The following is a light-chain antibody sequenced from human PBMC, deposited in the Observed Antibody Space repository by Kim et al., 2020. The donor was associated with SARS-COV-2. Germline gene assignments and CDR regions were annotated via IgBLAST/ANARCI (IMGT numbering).Light chain of an antibody. Sequence: DIQMTQSPSTLSASVGDRVTISCRASQSISSWLAWYQQKPGKAPNLLIYESSSLESGVPSRFSGSGSGTEFTLTTSSLQPDDFATYYCQQYNSYPLTFGGGTKVDIK. CDR1: QSISSW. J-gene: IGKJ4*01. CDR3: QQYNSYPLT. CDR2: ESS. V-gene: IGKV1-5*03.